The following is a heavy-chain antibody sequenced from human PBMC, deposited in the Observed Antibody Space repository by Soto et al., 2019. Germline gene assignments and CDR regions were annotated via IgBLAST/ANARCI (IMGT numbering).Heavy chain of an antibody. CDR2: MNPNSGNT. D-gene: IGHD5-12*01. J-gene: IGHJ1*01. V-gene: IGHV1-8*01. Sequence: QVQLVQSGAEVKKPGASVKVSCKASGYTFTSYDINWVRQATGQGLEWMGWMNPNSGNTAYAQKFQGRVTMTSNTSIRTHYMERSSQRSEDTAVYYCARERRDGYDNWGPGTLVTVSS. CDR1: GYTFTSYD. CDR3: ARERRDGYDN.